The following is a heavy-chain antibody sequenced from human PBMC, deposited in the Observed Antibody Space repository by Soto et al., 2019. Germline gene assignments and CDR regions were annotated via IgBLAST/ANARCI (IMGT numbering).Heavy chain of an antibody. Sequence: ASVKVSCKASGYSFSSYAMHWVRQAPGQRLEWMGWINAGNGNTKYPQKFQDRVTITRDTSASTAYMELSSLRSEDTAVYYCAKGGNIAVVVADYGMDVWGQGTTVTVSS. CDR3: AKGGNIAVVVADYGMDV. D-gene: IGHD2-15*01. V-gene: IGHV1-3*01. CDR1: GYSFSSYA. J-gene: IGHJ6*02. CDR2: INAGNGNT.